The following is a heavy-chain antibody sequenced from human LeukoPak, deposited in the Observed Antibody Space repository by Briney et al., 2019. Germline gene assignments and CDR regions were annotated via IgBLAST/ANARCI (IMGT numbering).Heavy chain of an antibody. J-gene: IGHJ3*02. Sequence: PSETLSLTCTVSGGSLSSYYWSWIRQPPRKGLEWIGYIYYSGSTNYNPSLKSRVTISVDTSKNQFSLKLSSVTAADTAVYYCARFRDYDYGPPRAFDIWGQGTMVTVSS. CDR1: GGSLSSYY. D-gene: IGHD4-17*01. CDR2: IYYSGST. V-gene: IGHV4-59*08. CDR3: ARFRDYDYGPPRAFDI.